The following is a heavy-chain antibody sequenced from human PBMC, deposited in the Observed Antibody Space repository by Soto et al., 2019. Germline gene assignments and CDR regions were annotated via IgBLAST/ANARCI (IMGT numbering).Heavy chain of an antibody. V-gene: IGHV2-5*02. D-gene: IGHD5-12*01. CDR3: AHIDPEIVTVGGHGGFDY. Sequence: QITLKESGPTLVRPPQTLTLTCTFSGFSLTSGVGVGWIRQPPGKALEWLALIYWDDDKRYSPSLKNRLTITQDTSKNRVVLTMTNVGPVDTATYFCAHIDPEIVTVGGHGGFDYWGQGTLVTVSS. CDR2: IYWDDDK. CDR1: GFSLTSGVG. J-gene: IGHJ4*02.